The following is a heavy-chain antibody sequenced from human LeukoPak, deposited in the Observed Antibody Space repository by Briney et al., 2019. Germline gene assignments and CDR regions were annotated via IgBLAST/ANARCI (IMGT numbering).Heavy chain of an antibody. V-gene: IGHV3-21*01. D-gene: IGHD1-26*01. J-gene: IGHJ5*02. CDR2: ISSSSSYI. Sequence: GGSLRLSCAASGFTFSGYSMNWVRQAPGKWLEWVSSISSSSSYIYYADSVKGRFTISRDNAKNSLYLQMNSLRAEDTAVYYCARDRAGIVGATGWFDPWGQGTLVTVSS. CDR3: ARDRAGIVGATGWFDP. CDR1: GFTFSGYS.